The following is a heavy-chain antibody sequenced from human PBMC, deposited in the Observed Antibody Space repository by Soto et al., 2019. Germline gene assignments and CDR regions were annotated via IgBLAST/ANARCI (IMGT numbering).Heavy chain of an antibody. V-gene: IGHV1-69*02. CDR1: GGTFSSYT. CDR3: ARFRGSYGMDV. CDR2: IIPILGIA. J-gene: IGHJ6*02. Sequence: QVQLVQSGAEVKKPGSSVKVSCKASGGTFSSYTISWVRQAPGQGLEWMGRIIPILGIANYAQKFQGRVTITADKSTSTAYMEMSSLRSEDTAVYYCARFRGSYGMDVWGQGTTVTVSS. D-gene: IGHD3-10*01.